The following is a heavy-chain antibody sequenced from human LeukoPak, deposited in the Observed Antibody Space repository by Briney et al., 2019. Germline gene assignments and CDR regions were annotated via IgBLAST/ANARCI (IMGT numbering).Heavy chain of an antibody. CDR3: ARGGYCSSTSCYEVYNWFDP. J-gene: IGHJ5*02. Sequence: SETLSLTCTVSGGSISSHYWSWIRQPPGKGLGWIGYIYYSGSTNYNPSLKSRVTISVDTSKNQFSLKLSSVTAADTAVYYCARGGYCSSTSCYEVYNWFDPWGQGTLVTVSS. D-gene: IGHD2-2*01. CDR2: IYYSGST. V-gene: IGHV4-59*11. CDR1: GGSISSHY.